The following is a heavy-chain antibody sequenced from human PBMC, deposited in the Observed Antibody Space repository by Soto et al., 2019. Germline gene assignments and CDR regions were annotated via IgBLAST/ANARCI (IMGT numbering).Heavy chain of an antibody. Sequence: QVQLVESWGGVVQPGRSLRLSCAVSGFSFSIYAMHWVRQAPGKGLEWVALISYDGSNKYYADSVKGRFTISRDNSKNTLYLQMISPRAEDTAVYYCARGEEEGADYFDYWGQGTLVTVSS. J-gene: IGHJ4*02. V-gene: IGHV3-30-3*01. CDR1: GFSFSIYA. CDR2: ISYDGSNK. CDR3: ARGEEEGADYFDY.